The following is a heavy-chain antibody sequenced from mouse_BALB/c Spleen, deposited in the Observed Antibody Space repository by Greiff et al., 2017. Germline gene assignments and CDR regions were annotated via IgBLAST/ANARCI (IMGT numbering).Heavy chain of an antibody. D-gene: IGHD2-4*01. CDR3: ARDDYDKGFSWFAY. Sequence: DVKLVESGGGLVQPGGSLKLSCAASGFTFSSYGMSWVRQTPDKRLELVATINSNGGSTYYPDSVKGRFTISRDNAKNTLYLQMSSLKSEDTAMYYCARDDYDKGFSWFAYWGQGTLVTVSA. CDR1: GFTFSSYG. J-gene: IGHJ3*01. V-gene: IGHV5-6-3*01. CDR2: INSNGGST.